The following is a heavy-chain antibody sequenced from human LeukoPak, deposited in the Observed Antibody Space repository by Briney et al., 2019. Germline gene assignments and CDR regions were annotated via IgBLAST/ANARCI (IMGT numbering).Heavy chain of an antibody. J-gene: IGHJ4*02. CDR2: INPNSGGT. CDR1: GYTFTGYY. D-gene: IGHD3-10*01. CDR3: ARGQANRLLWVGELLSNINPFDY. Sequence: ASVKVSCKASGYTFTGYYMHWVRQAPGQGLEWMGWINPNSGGTNYAQKFQGRVTMTRDTSISTAYMELSRLRSDDTAVYYCARGQANRLLWVGELLSNINPFDYWGQGTLVTVSS. V-gene: IGHV1-2*02.